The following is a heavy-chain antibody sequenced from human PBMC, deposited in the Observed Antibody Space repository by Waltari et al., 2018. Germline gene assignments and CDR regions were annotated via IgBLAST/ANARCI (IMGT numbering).Heavy chain of an antibody. CDR2: ISSSSSYI. Sequence: EVQLVESGGGLVKPGGSLRLSCAASGFTFSSYSMNWVRQAPGKGLEWVSSISSSSSYIYYAGSGKGRFTNSRDNAKNSLYLQMNSLRAEDTAVYYCARVTPAAAAPYWGQGTLVTVSS. D-gene: IGHD6-13*01. V-gene: IGHV3-21*01. J-gene: IGHJ4*02. CDR3: ARVTPAAAAPY. CDR1: GFTFSSYS.